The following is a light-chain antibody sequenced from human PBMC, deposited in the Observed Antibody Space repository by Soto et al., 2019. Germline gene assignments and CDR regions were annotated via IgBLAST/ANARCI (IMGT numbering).Light chain of an antibody. CDR1: QGIRND. Sequence: IQMTQSPSSLYASVVDRFTITCRASQGIRNDLGWYQQKPGKAPKLLIYAASSLQSGVPSRFSGSGSGTEFTLTISSLQPDDFATYYCQQYNSYSWTFGQGTKVDIK. V-gene: IGKV1-17*01. J-gene: IGKJ1*01. CDR2: AAS. CDR3: QQYNSYSWT.